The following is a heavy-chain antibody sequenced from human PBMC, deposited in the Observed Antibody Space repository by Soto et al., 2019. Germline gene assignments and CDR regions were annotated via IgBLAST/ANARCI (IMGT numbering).Heavy chain of an antibody. Sequence: PSETLSLTCAVSGGSISSGGYSWSWIRQPPGKGLEWIGYIYHSGSTYYNPSLKSRVTISVDTSKNQFSLKLNSVTAADTAVYYCARRYGGNFDFWGQGTLVTVSS. CDR2: IYHSGST. D-gene: IGHD1-26*01. V-gene: IGHV4-30-2*05. J-gene: IGHJ4*02. CDR3: ARRYGGNFDF. CDR1: GGSISSGGYS.